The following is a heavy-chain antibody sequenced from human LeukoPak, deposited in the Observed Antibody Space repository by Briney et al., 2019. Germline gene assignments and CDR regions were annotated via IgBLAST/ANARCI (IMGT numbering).Heavy chain of an antibody. V-gene: IGHV3-15*01. CDR3: ASHKREVIVRDDAFDI. CDR1: GFTFSNAW. CDR2: IKSKTDGGTT. Sequence: GGSLRLSCAASGFTFSNAWMSWVRQAPGKGLEWVGRIKSKTDGGTTDYAAPVKGRFTISRDNSKNTLYLQMNSLRAEDTAVYYCASHKREVIVRDDAFDIWGQGTMVTVSS. J-gene: IGHJ3*02. D-gene: IGHD3-22*01.